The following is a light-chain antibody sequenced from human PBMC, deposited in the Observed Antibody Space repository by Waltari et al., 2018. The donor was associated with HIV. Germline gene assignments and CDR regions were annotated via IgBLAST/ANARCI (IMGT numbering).Light chain of an antibody. J-gene: IGLJ2*01. CDR1: SSNIGAGYD. CDR2: ANI. Sequence: QSVLTQPPSVSGAPGQRVTISCTGSSSNIGAGYDVHWYQQLPGTAPKLLIYANIMRPSGVPDRFSGSKSGSSASLAITGLQAEDEAHYYCQSFDSSLTTSGVIFGGGTKLTVL. CDR3: QSFDSSLTTSGVI. V-gene: IGLV1-40*01.